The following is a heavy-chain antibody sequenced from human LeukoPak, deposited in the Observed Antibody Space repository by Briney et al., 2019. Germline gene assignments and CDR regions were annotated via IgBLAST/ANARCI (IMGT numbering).Heavy chain of an antibody. V-gene: IGHV1-69*05. J-gene: IGHJ4*02. D-gene: IGHD6-19*01. CDR1: GGTFSSYA. CDR2: IIPIFGTA. CDR3: ARVSQWLTGVDY. Sequence: GASVKVSCKASGGTFSSYAISWVRQAPGQGLEWMGGIIPIFGTANYAQKLQGRVTMTTDTSTSTAYMELRSLRSDDTAAYYCARVSQWLTGVDYWGQGTLVTVSS.